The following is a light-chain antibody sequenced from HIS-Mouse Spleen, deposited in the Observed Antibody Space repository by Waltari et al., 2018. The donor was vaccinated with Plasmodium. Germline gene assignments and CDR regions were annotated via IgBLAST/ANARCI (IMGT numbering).Light chain of an antibody. CDR1: SSNVGSNT. CDR3: AAWDDSLNGPV. CDR2: SNN. Sequence: QSVLTQPPSASGTPGQRVTISCSGISSNVGSNTLTWYQHLPGTAPKLLISSNNQRPSGVPDRFSGSKSGTSASLAISGLQSEDEADYYCAAWDDSLNGPVFGGGTKLTVL. V-gene: IGLV1-44*01. J-gene: IGLJ2*01.